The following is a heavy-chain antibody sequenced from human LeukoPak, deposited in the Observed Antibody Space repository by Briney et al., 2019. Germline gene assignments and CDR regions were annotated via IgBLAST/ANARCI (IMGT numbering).Heavy chain of an antibody. CDR2: ISYDGSNK. V-gene: IGHV3-30*04. CDR3: ARDPIAAAGTFFDY. J-gene: IGHJ4*02. CDR1: GFTFSSYA. Sequence: GGSLRLSCAASGFTFSSYAMHWVRQAPGKGLEWVAVISYDGSNKYYADSVKGRFTISRDNSKNTLYLQMNSLRAEDTAVYYCARDPIAAAGTFFDYWGQGTLVTVSS. D-gene: IGHD6-13*01.